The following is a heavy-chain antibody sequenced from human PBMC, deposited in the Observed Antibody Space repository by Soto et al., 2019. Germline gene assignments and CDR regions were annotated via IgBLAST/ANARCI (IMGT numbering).Heavy chain of an antibody. CDR1: GFTFSSYA. D-gene: IGHD6-6*01. Sequence: PGGSLRLSCAASGFTFSSYAMHWVRQAPGKGLEWVAVISYDGSNKYYADSVKGRFTISRDNSKNTLYLQMNSLRAEDTAVYYCARDKSPPAYSSYDAFDIWGQGIMVTVSS. CDR3: ARDKSPPAYSSYDAFDI. V-gene: IGHV3-30-3*01. J-gene: IGHJ3*02. CDR2: ISYDGSNK.